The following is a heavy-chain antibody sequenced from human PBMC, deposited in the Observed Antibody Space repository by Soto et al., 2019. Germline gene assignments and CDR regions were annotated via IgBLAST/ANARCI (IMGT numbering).Heavy chain of an antibody. J-gene: IGHJ6*03. CDR1: GYTFNTYG. D-gene: IGHD4-4*01. V-gene: IGHV1-18*04. CDR2: ISIHNGNT. CDR3: ARVTTVDNSHSYMDV. Sequence: QAQLLQSGGELKKSGASVKVSCKASGYTFNTYGISWVRQAPGQGLEWMAWISIHNGNTNFAPKFQGRVTLTTDTSTSTANMELRSLRSDDTAVYYCARVTTVDNSHSYMDVWGKGSTVNVSS.